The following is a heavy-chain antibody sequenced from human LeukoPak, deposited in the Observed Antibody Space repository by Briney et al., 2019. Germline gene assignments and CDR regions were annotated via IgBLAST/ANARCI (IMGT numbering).Heavy chain of an antibody. V-gene: IGHV4-34*01. J-gene: IGHJ4*02. D-gene: IGHD2-2*01. CDR1: GGSFSGYY. Sequence: PSETLSLTCAVSGGSFSGYYWTWIRQPPGKGLEWIGEIDHTGATDYDPSLKSRVTILLDISKKQLSLNVKYVTAADTALYFCARVYCSSNSCYLDYWSQGTLVTVSS. CDR3: ARVYCSSNSCYLDY. CDR2: IDHTGAT.